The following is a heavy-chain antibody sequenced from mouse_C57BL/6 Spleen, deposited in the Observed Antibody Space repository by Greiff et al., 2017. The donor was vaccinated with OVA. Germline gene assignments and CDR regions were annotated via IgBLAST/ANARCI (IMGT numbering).Heavy chain of an antibody. Sequence: EVKLQESGPGLVKPSQSLSLTCSVTGYSITSGYYWNWIRQFPGNKLEWMGYISYDGSNNYNPSLKNRISITRDTSKNQFFLKLNSVTTEDTATYYCARGDDGYPHWGQGTLVTVSA. J-gene: IGHJ3*01. CDR2: ISYDGSN. CDR3: ARGDDGYPH. V-gene: IGHV3-6*01. D-gene: IGHD2-3*01. CDR1: GYSITSGYY.